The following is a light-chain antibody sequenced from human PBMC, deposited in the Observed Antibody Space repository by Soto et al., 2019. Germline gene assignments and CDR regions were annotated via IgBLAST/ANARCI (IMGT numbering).Light chain of an antibody. CDR2: SAS. Sequence: DIQLTQSPSFLSASLGDRVTITCRASQGIGSFLAWYQQKPGIAPRLLIYSASTLQSGVSLRFSGSGSGTAFTLTISSLQSEVFAIYTYKNFNISPPMFGKGTKLKIK. V-gene: IGKV1-9*01. CDR3: KNFNISPPM. CDR1: QGIGSF. J-gene: IGKJ1*01.